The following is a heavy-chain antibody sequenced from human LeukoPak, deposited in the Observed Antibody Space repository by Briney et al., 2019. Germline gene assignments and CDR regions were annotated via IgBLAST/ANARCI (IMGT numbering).Heavy chain of an antibody. J-gene: IGHJ4*02. V-gene: IGHV3-7*04. Sequence: GGSLRLSCAGSGFTFSDSWMNWVRQAHGKGLEWVATMNQNGEQTKYTDSVRGRFTISRDNAKNSLYLQMNSLRAEDTAVYYCARDVRYWGQGTLVTVSS. CDR1: GFTFSDSW. CDR2: MNQNGEQT. CDR3: ARDVRY.